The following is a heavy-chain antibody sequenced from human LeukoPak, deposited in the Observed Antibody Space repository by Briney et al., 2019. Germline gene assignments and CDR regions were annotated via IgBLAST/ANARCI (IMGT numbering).Heavy chain of an antibody. Sequence: ASVKVSCKVSGYTLTQLSMHWVRQAPGKGLEWMGGFDPEDGETIYAQKFQGRVTMTEDTSTDTAYMELSSLRSEDTAVYYCATSWVVAGIGTYYGMDVRGKGTTVTVSS. CDR3: ATSWVVAGIGTYYGMDV. J-gene: IGHJ6*04. V-gene: IGHV1-24*01. CDR2: FDPEDGET. D-gene: IGHD6-19*01. CDR1: GYTLTQLS.